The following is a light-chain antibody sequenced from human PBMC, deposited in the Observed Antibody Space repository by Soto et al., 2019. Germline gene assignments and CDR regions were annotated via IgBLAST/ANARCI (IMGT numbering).Light chain of an antibody. CDR1: SSNIGSNT. Sequence: QSVLTQPPSASGTPGQRVTISCSGSSSNIGSNTVTWYHHLPGTAPKLLIYSNSQRPSGVPDRFSGSKSGTSASLAISGLQSEDEADYYCATWDDSLNGVVFGGGTKLTVL. J-gene: IGLJ2*01. V-gene: IGLV1-44*01. CDR2: SNS. CDR3: ATWDDSLNGVV.